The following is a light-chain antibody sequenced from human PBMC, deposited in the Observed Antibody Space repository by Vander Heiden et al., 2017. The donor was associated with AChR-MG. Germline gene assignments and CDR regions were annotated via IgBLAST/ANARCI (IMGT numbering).Light chain of an antibody. J-gene: IGKJ3*01. CDR1: QTISTW. V-gene: IGKV1-5*03. Sequence: DIQMTQSPSTLSASVGDRVTITCRASQTISTWLAWYQQRPGEAPKLLIYKASSLESGVPSRFSGSGSGTEFKLTISSLQPDDFATYYCQQYKSPVFTFGPGTKVDFK. CDR3: QQYKSPVFT. CDR2: KAS.